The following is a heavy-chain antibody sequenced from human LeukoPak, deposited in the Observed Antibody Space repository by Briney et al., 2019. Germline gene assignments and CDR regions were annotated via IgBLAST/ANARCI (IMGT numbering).Heavy chain of an antibody. CDR1: GESFSGYY. CDR3: ARGPSRAPFDY. Sequence: SETLSHTCAVYGESFSGYYWSWIRQPPGKGLEWIGEINHSGTASYNPSLKSRVIMSADTSKNQFSLRLRSVTAADTAVYYCARGPSRAPFDYWGQGTLVTVSS. V-gene: IGHV4-34*01. J-gene: IGHJ4*02. CDR2: INHSGTA.